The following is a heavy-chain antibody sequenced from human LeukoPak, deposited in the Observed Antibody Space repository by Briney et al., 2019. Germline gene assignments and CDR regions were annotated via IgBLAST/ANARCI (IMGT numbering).Heavy chain of an antibody. J-gene: IGHJ4*02. CDR3: ARAPWFGETEVYYFDY. Sequence: SETLSLTCAVSGGSISSGGYSWSWIRQPPGKGLEWIGYIYHSGSTYYNPSLKSRVTISVDRSKNQFSLKLSSVTAADTAVYYCARAPWFGETEVYYFDYWGQGTLVTVSS. CDR1: GGSISSGGYS. CDR2: IYHSGST. V-gene: IGHV4-30-2*01. D-gene: IGHD3-10*01.